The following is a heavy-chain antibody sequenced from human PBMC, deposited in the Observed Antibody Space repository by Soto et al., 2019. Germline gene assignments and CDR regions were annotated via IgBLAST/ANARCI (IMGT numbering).Heavy chain of an antibody. D-gene: IGHD1-26*01. V-gene: IGHV3-15*01. CDR3: NTVGGSYDYYYGMDV. Sequence: GGSLRLSCAASGFTFSNAWMSWVRQAPGEGLEWVGRIKSKTDGGTTDYAAPVKGRFTISRDDSKNTLYLQMNSLKTEDTAVYYCNTVGGSYDYYYGMDVWGQGTTVTVSS. CDR2: IKSKTDGGTT. CDR1: GFTFSNAW. J-gene: IGHJ6*02.